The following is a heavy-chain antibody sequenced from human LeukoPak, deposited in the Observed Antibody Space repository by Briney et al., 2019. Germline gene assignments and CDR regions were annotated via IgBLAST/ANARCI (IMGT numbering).Heavy chain of an antibody. J-gene: IGHJ5*02. D-gene: IGHD3-10*01. CDR3: ASYDITMVRGTAWFDP. CDR1: GGSFSGYY. CDR2: INHSGST. Sequence: SETLSLTCAVYGGSFSGYYWSWIRQPPGKGLEWIGKINHSGSTNYNPSLKSRVTISVDTSKNQFSLKLSSVTAADTAVYYCASYDITMVRGTAWFDPWGQGTLVTVSS. V-gene: IGHV4-34*01.